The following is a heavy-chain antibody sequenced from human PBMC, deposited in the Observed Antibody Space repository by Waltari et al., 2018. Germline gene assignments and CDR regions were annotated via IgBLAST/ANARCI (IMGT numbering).Heavy chain of an antibody. CDR1: GLPFRAYW. V-gene: IGHV3-74*01. J-gene: IGHJ4*02. CDR2: INGDGYGI. Sequence: EVQLLEAGGDLVQPGGSLRLSCAASGLPFRAYWKHWVRQAPGKGLVWVARINGDGYGITYSDSVQGRFTISRDNTKNTVYLQLNSLRADDTAVYYCARKGGRGYTYGPFYFDSWGRGTLVTVSS. CDR3: ARKGGRGYTYGPFYFDS. D-gene: IGHD5-18*01.